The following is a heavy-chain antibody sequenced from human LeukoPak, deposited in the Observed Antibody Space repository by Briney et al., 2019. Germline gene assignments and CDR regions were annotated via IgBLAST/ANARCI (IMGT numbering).Heavy chain of an antibody. CDR1: GGSFSGYY. CDR2: INHSGST. V-gene: IGHV4-34*01. Sequence: TSETLSLTCAVYGGSFSGYYWSWIRQPPGKGLEWIGEINHSGSTNYNPSLKSRVTISVDTSKNQFSLKLSSVTAADMAVYYCARARVHGSGSYDYWGQGTLVTVSS. D-gene: IGHD3-10*01. CDR3: ARARVHGSGSYDY. J-gene: IGHJ4*02.